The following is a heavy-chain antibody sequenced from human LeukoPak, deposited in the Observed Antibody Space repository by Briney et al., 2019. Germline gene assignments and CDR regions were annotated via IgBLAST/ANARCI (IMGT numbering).Heavy chain of an antibody. CDR1: GGSFSGYY. D-gene: IGHD3-16*02. CDR2: INHSGST. CDR3: ARNGPYDYVWGSYRYNDY. V-gene: IGHV4-34*01. J-gene: IGHJ4*02. Sequence: SETLSLTCAVYGGSFSGYYWSWIRQPPGKGLEWIGEINHSGSTNYNPSLKSRVTISVDTSKNQFSLKLSSVTAADTAVYYCARNGPYDYVWGSYRYNDYWGQGPLVTVSS.